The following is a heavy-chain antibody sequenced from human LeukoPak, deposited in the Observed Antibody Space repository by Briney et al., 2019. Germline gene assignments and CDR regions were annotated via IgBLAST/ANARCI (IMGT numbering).Heavy chain of an antibody. CDR1: GFTFSGYG. V-gene: IGHV3-30*18. J-gene: IGHJ4*02. CDR2: ISYDGSYK. Sequence: GGSLRLSCAASGFTFSGYGMHWVRQAPGKGLEWVAVISYDGSYKYYADSVQGRFTISRDNSKNTLYLQMNSLRPDDTAVYYCAKWDFDYWGQGTLITVSS. CDR3: AKWDFDY.